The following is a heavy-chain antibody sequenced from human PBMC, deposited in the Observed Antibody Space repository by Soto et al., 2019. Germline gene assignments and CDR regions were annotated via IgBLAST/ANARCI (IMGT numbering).Heavy chain of an antibody. CDR3: ATAYVYDFENSNYYRDAFDI. D-gene: IGHD3-22*01. CDR2: MYPDDSDI. V-gene: IGHV5-51*01. J-gene: IGHJ3*02. Sequence: PGESLKISCKGSGYKFTTYWIGWVRQMPGKGLEWMAIMYPDDSDIRYSPSFEAHVTISADKSTSTAFLQWSSLKASDTAMYYCATAYVYDFENSNYYRDAFDIWGQGTLVTVSS. CDR1: GYKFTTYW.